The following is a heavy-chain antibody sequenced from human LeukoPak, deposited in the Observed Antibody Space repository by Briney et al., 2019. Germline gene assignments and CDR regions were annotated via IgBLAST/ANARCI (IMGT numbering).Heavy chain of an antibody. J-gene: IGHJ4*02. V-gene: IGHV4-34*01. Sequence: PSETLSLTCAVYGGSFSGYYWSWIRQPPGKGLEWIGEINHSGSTNYDPSLKSRVTISEDTSKNQFSLKLSSVTAADTAVYYCASTSGSLFDYWGQGTLVTVSS. CDR1: GGSFSGYY. D-gene: IGHD3-10*01. CDR3: ASTSGSLFDY. CDR2: INHSGST.